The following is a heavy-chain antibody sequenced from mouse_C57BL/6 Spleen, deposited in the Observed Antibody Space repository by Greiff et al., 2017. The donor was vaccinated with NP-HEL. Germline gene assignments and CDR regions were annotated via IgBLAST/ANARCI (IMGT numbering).Heavy chain of an antibody. D-gene: IGHD1-1*01. CDR2: INPSNGGT. V-gene: IGHV1-53*01. J-gene: IGHJ4*01. Sequence: QVQLQQPGTELVKPGASVKLSCKASGYTFTSYWMHWVKQRPGQGLEWIGNINPSNGGTNYNEKFKSKATLTVDKSSSTAYMQLSSLTSEDSAVYYCARWDSYYYYGSNYAMDYWGQGTSVTVSS. CDR3: ARWDSYYYYGSNYAMDY. CDR1: GYTFTSYW.